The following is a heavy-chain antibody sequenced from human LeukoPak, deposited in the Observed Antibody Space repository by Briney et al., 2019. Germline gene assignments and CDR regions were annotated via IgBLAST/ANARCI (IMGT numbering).Heavy chain of an antibody. J-gene: IGHJ4*02. Sequence: ASVKVSCKASGYTFTKYYMHWVRQAPGQGLEWMRVINPSGDSTRYEQKFQDRVTMNRETSTRTVYMELSSLRSEDTAVYYCARGYSSSYRIDYWGQGTLVTVSS. V-gene: IGHV1-46*01. CDR1: GYTFTKYY. D-gene: IGHD6-19*01. CDR3: ARGYSSSYRIDY. CDR2: INPSGDST.